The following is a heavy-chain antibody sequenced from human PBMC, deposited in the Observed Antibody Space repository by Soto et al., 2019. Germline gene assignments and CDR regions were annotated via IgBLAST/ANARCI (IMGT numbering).Heavy chain of an antibody. J-gene: IGHJ1*01. Sequence: SVKVSCKASGGTFSSYAISWVRQAPGQGLEWMGGIIPIFGTANYAQKFQGRATITADESTSTAYMELSSLRSEDTAVYYCARDRIVGATGRYFQHWGQGTLVTVSS. D-gene: IGHD1-26*01. CDR3: ARDRIVGATGRYFQH. V-gene: IGHV1-69*13. CDR2: IIPIFGTA. CDR1: GGTFSSYA.